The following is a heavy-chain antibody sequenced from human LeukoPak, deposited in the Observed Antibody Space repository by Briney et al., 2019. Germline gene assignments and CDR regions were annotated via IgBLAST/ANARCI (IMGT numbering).Heavy chain of an antibody. CDR3: ARDLPYYGSGGFVYYYYYYGMDV. Sequence: ASVKVSCKASGYTFTGYYMHWVRQAPGQGLEWMGWINPNSGGTNYAQKFQGRVTMTRDTSISTAYMELSRLRSDDTAVYYCARDLPYYGSGGFVYYYYYYGMDVWGQGTTVTVSS. CDR1: GYTFTGYY. D-gene: IGHD3-10*01. V-gene: IGHV1-2*02. CDR2: INPNSGGT. J-gene: IGHJ6*02.